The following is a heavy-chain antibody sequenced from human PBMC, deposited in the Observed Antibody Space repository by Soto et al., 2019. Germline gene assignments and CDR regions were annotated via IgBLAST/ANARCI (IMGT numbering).Heavy chain of an antibody. CDR1: GFTFSNYA. Sequence: EVEILESGGGLVQPGGSLRLSCTASGFTFSNYAFTWARQAPGKGLEWVSTIGTSASDTNYADSVKGRFTTFRDNSNNTLFLQMNSLRAEDTAVYYCTKRGASGGPLEDWGQGTLVTVSS. D-gene: IGHD1-1*01. CDR3: TKRGASGGPLED. J-gene: IGHJ4*02. CDR2: IGTSASDT. V-gene: IGHV3-23*01.